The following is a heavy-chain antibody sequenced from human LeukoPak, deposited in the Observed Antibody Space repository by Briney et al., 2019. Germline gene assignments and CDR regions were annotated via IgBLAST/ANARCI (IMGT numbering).Heavy chain of an antibody. D-gene: IGHD2-2*01. CDR1: GFTFSRYW. CDR2: INEDGSST. V-gene: IGHV3-74*01. CDR3: AKGTRSSTSCYGGY. Sequence: GGSLRLSCAASGFTFSRYWMHWVRQAPGKGLVWVSRINEDGSSTNYADSVKGRFTISRDNVKNTLYLQMNSLRAEDTAVYYCAKGTRSSTSCYGGYWGQGTLVTVSS. J-gene: IGHJ4*02.